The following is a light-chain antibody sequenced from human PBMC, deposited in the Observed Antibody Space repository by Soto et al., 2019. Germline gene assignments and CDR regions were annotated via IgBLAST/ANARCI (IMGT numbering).Light chain of an antibody. V-gene: IGKV1-9*01. CDR2: GAS. J-gene: IGKJ5*01. CDR1: PAIASF. Sequence: IQLTQSPSSLSASVGDRVTITCRASPAIASFLAWYQQKPGTAPKLLIYGASTLQSGVPSRFSGSGSGTDFTLTISCLQSEDFATYYCQQYYSYPAITFGQGTRLEI. CDR3: QQYYSYPAIT.